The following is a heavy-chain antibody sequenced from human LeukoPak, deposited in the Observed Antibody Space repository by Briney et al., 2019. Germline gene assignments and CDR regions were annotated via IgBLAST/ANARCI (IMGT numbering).Heavy chain of an antibody. V-gene: IGHV3-23*01. CDR3: AKVTNQVDY. CDR1: GATFSSYA. CDR2: ISGSDGGT. J-gene: IGHJ4*02. D-gene: IGHD1-14*01. Sequence: QSGGSLKLSCAASGATFSSYAMSWVRQAPGKGLEWVSLISGSDGGTYYADSVKGRFTISRDNSKNTLYLQMNSLRADDTAVYYCAKVTNQVDYWGQGTLVTVSS.